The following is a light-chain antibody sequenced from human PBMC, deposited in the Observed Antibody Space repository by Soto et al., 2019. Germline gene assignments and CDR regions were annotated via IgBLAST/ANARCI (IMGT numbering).Light chain of an antibody. V-gene: IGKV1-5*03. J-gene: IGKJ1*01. CDR3: QHYNSYSEA. CDR2: KAS. CDR1: QSVSDW. Sequence: DLHGPHSHSTLSASVGERVSITCRASQSVSDWVAWYHQKPGRAPKRLIYKASIVKSGVPSRVSGSGSGTEFTLTITSLQTDDFATYYCQHYNSYSEAFGKGPKVDI.